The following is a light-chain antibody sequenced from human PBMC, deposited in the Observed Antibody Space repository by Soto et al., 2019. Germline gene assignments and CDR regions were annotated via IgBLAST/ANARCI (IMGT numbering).Light chain of an antibody. CDR2: GAS. Sequence: EIVMTQSPATLTVSPGERATLSCRASQSVSSNLAWYQQSPGQAPRRLIYGASSRATGIPARFSGSGSGTEFTLTISSLQSEDFAIYYCQQYHNWWTFGQGTKVEIK. CDR1: QSVSSN. J-gene: IGKJ1*01. V-gene: IGKV3-15*01. CDR3: QQYHNWWT.